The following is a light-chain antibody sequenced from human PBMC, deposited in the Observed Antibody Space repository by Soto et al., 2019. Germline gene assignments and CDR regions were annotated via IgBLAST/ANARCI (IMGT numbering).Light chain of an antibody. V-gene: IGKV1-39*01. CDR2: DAS. J-gene: IGKJ4*01. Sequence: DIQMTQSPSSLSASVGDRVTITCRASQSISSYLNWYQQKPGKAPKLLIYDASSRATGIPDRFSGSGSGTDFTLTISSLQAEDVAVYYCQQYYSAPLTFGGGTKVDIK. CDR1: QSISSY. CDR3: QQYYSAPLT.